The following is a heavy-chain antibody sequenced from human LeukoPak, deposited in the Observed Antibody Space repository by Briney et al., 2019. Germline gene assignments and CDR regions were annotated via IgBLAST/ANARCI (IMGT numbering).Heavy chain of an antibody. J-gene: IGHJ4*02. D-gene: IGHD3-22*01. CDR3: ANPAFFYDSSGYGVGDY. Sequence: PGGSLRLSCAASGFTFSSYAMSWVRQAPGKGLEWVSAISGSGGSTYYADSVKGRFTISRDNSKNTLYLQMNSLRAEDTAVYYCANPAFFYDSSGYGVGDYWGQGTLVTVSS. CDR2: ISGSGGST. V-gene: IGHV3-23*01. CDR1: GFTFSSYA.